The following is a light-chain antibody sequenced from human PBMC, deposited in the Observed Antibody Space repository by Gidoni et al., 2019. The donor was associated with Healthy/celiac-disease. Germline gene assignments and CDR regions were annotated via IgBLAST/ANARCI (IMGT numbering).Light chain of an antibody. V-gene: IGLV2-8*01. Sequence: QSALPQPPSASGSPGQTVTISCTGTSSDVGGYNYVSWYQQQPGKAPKLMISEVSTRPSGVPDRFSGSKSGNPASLTVSGLQAEDEADYYCSSYAGSNKEVFGGGTKLTVL. J-gene: IGLJ2*01. CDR2: EVS. CDR3: SSYAGSNKEV. CDR1: SSDVGGYNY.